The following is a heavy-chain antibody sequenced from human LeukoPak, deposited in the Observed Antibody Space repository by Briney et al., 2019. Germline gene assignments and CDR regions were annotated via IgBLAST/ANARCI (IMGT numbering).Heavy chain of an antibody. D-gene: IGHD3-16*02. CDR1: GYSISSGYY. J-gene: IGHJ4*02. CDR2: IYHSGST. CDR3: ARVGPGNDYVWGSYRDKRDGYFDY. V-gene: IGHV4-38-2*02. Sequence: PSETLSLTCTVSGYSISSGYYWGWIRQPPGKGLEWIGSIYHSGSTYYNPSLKSRVTISVDTSKNQFSLKLSSVTAADTAVYYCARVGPGNDYVWGSYRDKRDGYFDYWGQGTLVTVSS.